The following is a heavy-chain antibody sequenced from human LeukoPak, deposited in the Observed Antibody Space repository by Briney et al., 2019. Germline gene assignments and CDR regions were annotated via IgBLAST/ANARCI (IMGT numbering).Heavy chain of an antibody. J-gene: IGHJ4*02. D-gene: IGHD3-22*01. V-gene: IGHV3-74*01. Sequence: GGSLRLSCAASGFTLSSYWIHWVRQAPGKGVVWVSYINPDGSSTNCADSVKGRFTVSRDNAENTLYLQMNSLRVEDTAVYYCAKGTDSSGRPRGGFDYWGQGTLVTVSS. CDR1: GFTLSSYW. CDR3: AKGTDSSGRPRGGFDY. CDR2: INPDGSST.